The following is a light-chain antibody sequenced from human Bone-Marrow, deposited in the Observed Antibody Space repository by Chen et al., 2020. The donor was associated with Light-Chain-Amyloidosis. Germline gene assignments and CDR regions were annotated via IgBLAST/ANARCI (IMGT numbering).Light chain of an antibody. J-gene: IGLJ3*02. V-gene: IGLV1-47*01. CDR1: SSKMGNDD. CDR2: KTN. Sequence: QSVLTQPPSVSGTPGQRVTISCSASSSKMGNDDVFWYQKVIGMAPKLLIYKTNVRPSGVPDRFSGSQSGTSASLAISGLRSEDEADYYCATWDDRLSGPVFGGGTKLTVL. CDR3: ATWDDRLSGPV.